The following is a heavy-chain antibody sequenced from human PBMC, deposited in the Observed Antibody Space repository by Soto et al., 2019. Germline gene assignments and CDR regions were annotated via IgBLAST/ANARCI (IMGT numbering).Heavy chain of an antibody. CDR3: ATSYGNALYTY. V-gene: IGHV4-59*11. CDR2: MHYTGFS. D-gene: IGHD4-4*01. J-gene: IGHJ4*02. CDR1: IISHS. Sequence: IISHSLPWILQSPKKGREWIGCMHYTGFSHSNPSLKSRLTLSVDRSKNQFTLQLTSVTVADSAVYYGATSYGNALYTYWGQGTQVTVSS.